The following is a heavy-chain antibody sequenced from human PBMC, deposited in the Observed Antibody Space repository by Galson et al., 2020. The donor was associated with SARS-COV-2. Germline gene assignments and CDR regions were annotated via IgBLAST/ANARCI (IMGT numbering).Heavy chain of an antibody. CDR2: ISGFAGTP. V-gene: IGHV3-23*01. Sequence: PGGSLRLSCAASGLTFSNYGMSWVRQAPGKGLEWISTISGFAGTPIYADSVKGRFTISRDNSKNTLYLQMNSLRAEDTAVYYCVQATYSGARGYYYYTMFVWGQGTTVTVSS. CDR3: VQATYSGARGYYYYTMFV. J-gene: IGHJ6*02. CDR1: GLTFSNYG. D-gene: IGHD6-19*01.